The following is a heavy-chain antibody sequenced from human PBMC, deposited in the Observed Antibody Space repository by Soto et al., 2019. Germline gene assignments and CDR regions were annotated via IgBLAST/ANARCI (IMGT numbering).Heavy chain of an antibody. J-gene: IGHJ5*02. D-gene: IGHD2-2*01. CDR3: ARDLVAILVPAAPLDP. Sequence: ASVKVSCKASGYTFTSYGISWVRQAPGQGLEWMGWISAYNGNTNYAQKLQGRVTMTTDTSTSTAYMEPRSLRSDDTAVYYCARDLVAILVPAAPLDPWGQGTLVTVSS. CDR1: GYTFTSYG. V-gene: IGHV1-18*01. CDR2: ISAYNGNT.